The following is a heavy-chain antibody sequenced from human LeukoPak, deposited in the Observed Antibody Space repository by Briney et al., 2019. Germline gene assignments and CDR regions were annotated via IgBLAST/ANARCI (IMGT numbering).Heavy chain of an antibody. Sequence: GGSLRLSCAASGFTFSDYYMSWIRQAPGKGLEWVSYISGSSSYTNYADSVKGRFTISRDNAKKSLYLRMNSLRAEDTAVYYCARGGRSGAQYFDLWGRGTLVTVSS. J-gene: IGHJ2*01. CDR2: ISGSSSYT. V-gene: IGHV3-11*06. CDR1: GFTFSDYY. D-gene: IGHD3-3*01. CDR3: ARGGRSGAQYFDL.